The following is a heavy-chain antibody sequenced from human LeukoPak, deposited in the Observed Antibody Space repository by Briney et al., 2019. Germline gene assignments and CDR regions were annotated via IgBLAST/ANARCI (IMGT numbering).Heavy chain of an antibody. CDR2: IYYSGGT. Sequence: SETLSLTCTVSGGSIGTYYWSWIRQAPGKGLEWIGYIYYSGGTSYNPSLKSRVTISVDRSKNQLSLTLNSVTAADTAVYYCARGVVVSGTKGYWFDPWGQGSLVTVSS. J-gene: IGHJ5*02. CDR1: GGSIGTYY. V-gene: IGHV4-59*01. D-gene: IGHD6-19*01. CDR3: ARGVVVSGTKGYWFDP.